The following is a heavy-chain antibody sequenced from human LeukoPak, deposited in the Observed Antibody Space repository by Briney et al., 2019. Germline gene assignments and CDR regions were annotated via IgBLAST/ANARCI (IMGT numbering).Heavy chain of an antibody. D-gene: IGHD3-3*01. CDR1: GFTFSSYA. J-gene: IGHJ4*02. CDR2: ISGSGGST. V-gene: IGHV3-23*01. Sequence: GGSLRLSCAASGFTFSSYAMSRVRQAPGKGLEWVSAISGSGGSTYYADSVKGRFTISRDNSKNTLYLQMNSLRAEDTAVYYCAKGSFTIFGVVTYNYFDYWGQGTLVTVSS. CDR3: AKGSFTIFGVVTYNYFDY.